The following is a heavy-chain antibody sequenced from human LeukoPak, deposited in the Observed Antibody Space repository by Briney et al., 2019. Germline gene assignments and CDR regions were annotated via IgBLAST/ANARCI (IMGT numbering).Heavy chain of an antibody. V-gene: IGHV1-46*01. CDR1: GGTFSSYA. J-gene: IGHJ4*02. D-gene: IGHD3-16*01. CDR3: ARAWPKGGFYFDY. Sequence: ASVKVSCKASGGTFSSYAISWVRQAPGQGLEWMGIINPSGGSITYAQQFQGRVTMTRDTSTSTVYMELSSLRSEDTAVYYCARAWPKGGFYFDYWGQGTLVTVSS. CDR2: INPSGGSI.